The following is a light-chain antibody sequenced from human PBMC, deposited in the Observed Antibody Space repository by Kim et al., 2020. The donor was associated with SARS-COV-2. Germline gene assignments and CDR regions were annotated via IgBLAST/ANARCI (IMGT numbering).Light chain of an antibody. CDR3: QQRTSWPLT. Sequence: LDPGDQAPRDWRASQRGATSLAWYRQTPGPAPSLLIYDASTRAPGIPARFRGSGSGTDFTLPITSLGAGDFAVYFCQQRTSWPLTFGGGTKVDIK. V-gene: IGKV3-11*01. CDR2: DAS. J-gene: IGKJ4*01. CDR1: QRGATS.